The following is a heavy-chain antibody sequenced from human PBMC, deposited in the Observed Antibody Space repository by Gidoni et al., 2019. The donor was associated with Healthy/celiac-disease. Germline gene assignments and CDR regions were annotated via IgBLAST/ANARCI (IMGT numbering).Heavy chain of an antibody. CDR1: GYTFTSYY. J-gene: IGHJ4*02. CDR2: INPSGGST. Sequence: QVQLVPSAAEVNMLGASVKGSCKASGYTFTSYYLHWVRQAPGQGLEWMGIINPSGGSTSYAQKFQGRVIMTRDTSTSTVYMELSSLRSEDTAVYYCARWRNGIAARPHYCDYWGQGTLVTVSS. CDR3: ARWRNGIAARPHYCDY. D-gene: IGHD6-6*01. V-gene: IGHV1-46*01.